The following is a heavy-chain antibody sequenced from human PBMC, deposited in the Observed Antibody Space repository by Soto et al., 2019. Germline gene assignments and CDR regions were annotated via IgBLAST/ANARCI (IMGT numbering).Heavy chain of an antibody. CDR2: ISYSGST. CDR1: GGAISSSSTKF. Sequence: SETLSLTCSVSGGAISSSSTKFWGWIRQPPGKGPEWIGSISYSGSTHYNPSLQSRVAISVDASKSQFSLDLRSVTAADTAVYYCARLGDYYQAFDYWGHGALVT. J-gene: IGHJ4*01. V-gene: IGHV4-39*01. D-gene: IGHD3-22*01. CDR3: ARLGDYYQAFDY.